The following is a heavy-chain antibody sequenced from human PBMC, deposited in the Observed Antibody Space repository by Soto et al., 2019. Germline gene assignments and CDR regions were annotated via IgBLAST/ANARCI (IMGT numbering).Heavy chain of an antibody. V-gene: IGHV4-39*01. CDR1: GGSISSSSYD. J-gene: IGHJ4*02. CDR3: ARHVPRVPDY. Sequence: QLQLQESGPGLVKPSETLSLTCTVSGGSISSSSYDWGWIRQPPGNGLEWIGSIYYSGSTYYNPSLKSRVTISVDPSKNQFSLRLSSVTAADSAVYYCARHVPRVPDYWGQGTLVTVSS. CDR2: IYYSGST.